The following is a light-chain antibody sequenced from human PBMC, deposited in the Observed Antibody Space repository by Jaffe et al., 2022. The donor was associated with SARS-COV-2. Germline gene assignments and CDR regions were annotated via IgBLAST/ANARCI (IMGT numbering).Light chain of an antibody. CDR2: NTF. J-gene: IGKJ1*01. CDR1: QSVGSN. CDR3: QQYNDWPRT. Sequence: EIVMTQSPATLSASPGERATLSCRASQSVGSNLGWYRQNPGQAPRLLIYNTFTRATGIPARFSGSGSGTEFTLTISSLQSEDFAVYYCQQYNDWPRTFGQGTKVEIK. V-gene: IGKV3-15*01.